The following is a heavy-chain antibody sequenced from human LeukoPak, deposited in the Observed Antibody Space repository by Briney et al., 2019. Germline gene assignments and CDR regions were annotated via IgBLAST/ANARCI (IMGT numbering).Heavy chain of an antibody. J-gene: IGHJ3*02. V-gene: IGHV1-69*01. CDR3: ASYCSGGSCYAVNDAFDI. CDR1: GGTFSSYA. CDR2: IIPIFGTA. D-gene: IGHD2-15*01. Sequence: SVNVSCKASGGTFSSYAISWVRQAPGQGLEWMGGIIPIFGTANYAQKFQGRVTITADESTSTAYMELSSLRSEDTAVYYCASYCSGGSCYAVNDAFDIWGQGTMVTVSS.